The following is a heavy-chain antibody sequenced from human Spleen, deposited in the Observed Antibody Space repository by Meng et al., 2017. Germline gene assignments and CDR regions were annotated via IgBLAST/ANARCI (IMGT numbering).Heavy chain of an antibody. CDR3: ARAYYYGSGSLSGAFDI. V-gene: IGHV3-7*04. D-gene: IGHD3-10*01. CDR1: GFTFSNYW. J-gene: IGHJ3*02. CDR2: VKRDGSEK. Sequence: GESLKISCEGSGFTFSNYWMSWVRQAPGKGLEWVANVKRDGSEKYYVDSVKGRFTISRDNAKNSLYLQMNSLRAEDTAVYYCARAYYYGSGSLSGAFDIWGQGTMVTVSS.